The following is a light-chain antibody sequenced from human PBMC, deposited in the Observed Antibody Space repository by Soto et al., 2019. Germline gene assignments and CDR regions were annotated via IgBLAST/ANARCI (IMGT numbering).Light chain of an antibody. Sequence: QPASVSGSPGQSITISCTGTSSDVASYNYVSWYQQHPGKAPKLMIYEVSNRPSGVSNRFSGSKSGNTASLTISGLQAEDEADYYCSSYTSSSTLLYVFGTGTKLTVL. V-gene: IGLV2-14*01. J-gene: IGLJ1*01. CDR1: SSDVASYNY. CDR3: SSYTSSSTLLYV. CDR2: EVS.